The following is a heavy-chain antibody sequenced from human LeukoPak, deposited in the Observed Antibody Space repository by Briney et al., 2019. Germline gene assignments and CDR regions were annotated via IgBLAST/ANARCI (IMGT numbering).Heavy chain of an antibody. V-gene: IGHV3-7*01. CDR3: ARIGYSSSSLDF. J-gene: IGHJ4*02. CDR2: IKQDGGQT. CDR1: GFTFSNYW. D-gene: IGHD6-13*01. Sequence: GGSLRLSCAASGFTFSNYWMAWVRQAPGKGLEWVANIKQDGGQTYYVDSLKGRFIISRDNAKNSLYLQMKSLRVEDTAVYYCARIGYSSSSLDFWGQGTLVTVSS.